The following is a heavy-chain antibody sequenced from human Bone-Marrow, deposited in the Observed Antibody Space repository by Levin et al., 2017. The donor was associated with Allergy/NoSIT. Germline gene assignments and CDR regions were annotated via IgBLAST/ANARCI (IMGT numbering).Heavy chain of an antibody. CDR2: IKSKLNGETT. CDR1: GITFSNVW. V-gene: IGHV3-15*01. Sequence: PGGSLRLSCSASGITFSNVWLSWVRQAPGKGLEWVGRIKSKLNGETTDYAGPVDGRFTISRDDSKNTLYLQMNSLRTEDTGRYYCTTPAGNFYYYAMDVWGRGTTVTVSS. CDR3: TTPAGNFYYYAMDV. J-gene: IGHJ6*02. D-gene: IGHD3-10*01.